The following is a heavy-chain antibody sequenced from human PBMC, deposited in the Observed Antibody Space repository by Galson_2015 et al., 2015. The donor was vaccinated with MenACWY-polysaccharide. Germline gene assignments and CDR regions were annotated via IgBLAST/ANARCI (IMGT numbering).Heavy chain of an antibody. CDR3: ARAGDYGDGNWFDP. CDR1: GYTFTSYD. D-gene: IGHD4-17*01. V-gene: IGHV1-8*01. Sequence: SVKVSCKASGYTFTSYDINWVRQATGQGLEWMGWMNPNSANTGYAQKFQGRVTMTRNTSITTAYMELSSLRSEDTAVYYCARAGDYGDGNWFDPWGQGTLVTVSS. CDR2: MNPNSANT. J-gene: IGHJ5*02.